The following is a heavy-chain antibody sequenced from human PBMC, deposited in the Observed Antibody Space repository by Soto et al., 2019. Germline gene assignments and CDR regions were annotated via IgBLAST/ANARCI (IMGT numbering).Heavy chain of an antibody. Sequence: QVQLVQSGAEVKKPGASVKVSCKASGYTFTSYGISGVRQAPGQGLEWMGWISAYNGTTNYAQKLQGRVTMTTDTSTSTGYMELWSLRSDDGDVYYCACARGGVIVYDYYYIVGQGTMVTVSS. V-gene: IGHV1-18*01. CDR3: ACARGGVIVYDYYYI. CDR1: GYTFTSYG. CDR2: ISAYNGTT. D-gene: IGHD3-10*01. J-gene: IGHJ3*02.